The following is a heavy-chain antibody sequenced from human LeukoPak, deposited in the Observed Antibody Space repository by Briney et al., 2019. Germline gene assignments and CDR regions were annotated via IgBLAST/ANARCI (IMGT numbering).Heavy chain of an antibody. CDR1: GFTFRSHA. CDR3: AKDFRIGYSAHFDY. Sequence: GGSLRLSCVGSGFTFRSHAMSWVRQAPEKGLEFVSGIYENGGTTYYADSVKGRFSISRDNSKNTLYLQMDSLRGEDTAVYYCAKDFRIGYSAHFDYWGQGALVTASS. V-gene: IGHV3-23*01. CDR2: IYENGGTT. J-gene: IGHJ4*02. D-gene: IGHD2-21*01.